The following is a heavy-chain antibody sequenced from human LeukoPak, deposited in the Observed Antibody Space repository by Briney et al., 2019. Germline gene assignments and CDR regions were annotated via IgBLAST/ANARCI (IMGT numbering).Heavy chain of an antibody. CDR3: AKDSSSGSRCYYMDV. CDR2: ISGSGGRT. Sequence: GGSLRLSCAASGFTFSSYAMNWVRQAPGKGLECVSAISGSGGRTYYADSVKGRFTISRDNSKNTLFLQMNSLGAEDPAVAYCAKDSSSGSRCYYMDVWGKGTTVTVSS. D-gene: IGHD3-22*01. J-gene: IGHJ6*03. V-gene: IGHV3-23*01. CDR1: GFTFSSYA.